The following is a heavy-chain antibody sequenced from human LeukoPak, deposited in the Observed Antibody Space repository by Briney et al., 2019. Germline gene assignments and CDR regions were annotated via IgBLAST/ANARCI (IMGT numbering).Heavy chain of an antibody. CDR3: ARQYRGGHTIDY. Sequence: SETLSLTCDVYGGSFSGYYWSWIRQPPGKGLEWIGEINHSGSTNYNPSLKSRITISVDTSKNQFSLKLSSVTAADTAIYNCARQYRGGHTIDYWGQGTLVTVSS. CDR1: GGSFSGYY. V-gene: IGHV4-34*01. D-gene: IGHD2-2*01. CDR2: INHSGST. J-gene: IGHJ4*02.